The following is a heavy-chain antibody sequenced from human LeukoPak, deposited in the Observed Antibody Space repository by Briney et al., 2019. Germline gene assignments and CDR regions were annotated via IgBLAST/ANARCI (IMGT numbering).Heavy chain of an antibody. CDR1: GFTFSSYG. CDR3: ARGQNYYDSSSFDY. J-gene: IGHJ4*02. V-gene: IGHV3-30*03. Sequence: PGRSLRLSCAASGFTFSSYGMHWVRQAPGKGLEWVAVISYDGSNKYYADSVKGRFTISRDNSKNTLYLQMNSLRAEDTAVYYCARGQNYYDSSSFDYWGQGTLVTVSS. D-gene: IGHD3-22*01. CDR2: ISYDGSNK.